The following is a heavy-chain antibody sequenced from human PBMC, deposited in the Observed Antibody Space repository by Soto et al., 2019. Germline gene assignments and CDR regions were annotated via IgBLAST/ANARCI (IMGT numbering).Heavy chain of an antibody. J-gene: IGHJ6*02. CDR1: GGSISRGDYY. CDR2: IYYSGST. V-gene: IGHV4-30-4*01. CDR3: ASSRGLQLCPSGRYYYYYGMDV. Sequence: PSETLSLTCTVSGGSISRGDYYWSWIRQPPGKGLEWIGYIYYSGSTSYNPSLKSRVTISVDTSKNQFSLKLSSVTAADTAVYYCASSRGLQLCPSGRYYYYYGMDVWGQGTTVTVSS. D-gene: IGHD5-18*01.